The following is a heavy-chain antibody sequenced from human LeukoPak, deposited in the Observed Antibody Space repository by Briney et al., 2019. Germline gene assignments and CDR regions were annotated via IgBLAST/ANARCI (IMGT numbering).Heavy chain of an antibody. CDR3: ARDHYDSSGYVDY. V-gene: IGHV3-23*01. CDR1: GFTFSSYG. CDR2: ISGSGGST. D-gene: IGHD3-22*01. J-gene: IGHJ4*02. Sequence: PGGTLRLSCAASGFTFSSYGMSWVRQAPGKGLEWVSAISGSGGSTYYADSVKGRFTISRDNSKNTLYLQMNSLRAEDTAVYYCARDHYDSSGYVDYWGQGTLVTVSS.